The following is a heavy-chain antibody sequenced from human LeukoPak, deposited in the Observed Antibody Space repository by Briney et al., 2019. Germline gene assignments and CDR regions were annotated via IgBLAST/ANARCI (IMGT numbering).Heavy chain of an antibody. CDR1: GYTFTDYY. Sequence: GASVKVSCKVSGYTFTDYYMHWVQQAPGKGLEWMGLVDPEDGETIYAEKFQGRVTITADTSTDTAYMELSSLRSEDTAVYYCASLLYSSSSGFDYWGQGTLVTVFS. D-gene: IGHD6-6*01. CDR3: ASLLYSSSSGFDY. CDR2: VDPEDGET. V-gene: IGHV1-69-2*01. J-gene: IGHJ4*02.